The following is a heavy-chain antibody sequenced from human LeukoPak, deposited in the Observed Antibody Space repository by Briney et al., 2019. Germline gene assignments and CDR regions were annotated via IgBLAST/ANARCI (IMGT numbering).Heavy chain of an antibody. V-gene: IGHV4-39*01. CDR2: IYYSGIT. CDR1: DGSISSISYY. D-gene: IGHD3-9*01. J-gene: IGHJ4*02. CDR3: AMTIEYDILTGYGGDFDY. Sequence: SETLSLTCTVSDGSISSISYYWGWIRQPPGKGLEWIGRIYYSGITFYNPSLKSRVTISIDTSTTQLSLKLSSVTAADTAVYYCAMTIEYDILTGYGGDFDYWGQGTLVTVSS.